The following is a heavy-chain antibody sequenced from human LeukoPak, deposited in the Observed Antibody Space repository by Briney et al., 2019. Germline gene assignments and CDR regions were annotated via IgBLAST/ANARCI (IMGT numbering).Heavy chain of an antibody. CDR3: ARQWHGDY. D-gene: IGHD5-12*01. J-gene: IGHJ4*02. CDR1: GYSFPNYW. CDR2: IYPGDSDT. V-gene: IGHV5-51*01. Sequence: GESLKISCKGSGYSFPNYWIGWVRQMPGEGLELMGIIYPGDSDTRYSPSFQGQVTISADKSISTTYLQWSSLEASDSGMYYCARQWHGDYWGQGTLVTVSS.